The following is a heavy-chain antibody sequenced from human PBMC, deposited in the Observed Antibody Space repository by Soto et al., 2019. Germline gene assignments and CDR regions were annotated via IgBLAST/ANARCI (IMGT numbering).Heavy chain of an antibody. V-gene: IGHV4-39*01. CDR3: GVPGSWYQEEDY. D-gene: IGHD6-13*01. CDR2: IYYSGST. J-gene: IGHJ4*02. Sequence: QLQLQESGPGLVKPSETLSLTCTVSGGSISSSSYYWGWIRQPPGKGLEWIGSIYYSGSTYYNPSLKSRVTISVDTSKNQFSLKLSSVTAADTAVYYCGVPGSWYQEEDYWGQGTLVTVSS. CDR1: GGSISSSSYY.